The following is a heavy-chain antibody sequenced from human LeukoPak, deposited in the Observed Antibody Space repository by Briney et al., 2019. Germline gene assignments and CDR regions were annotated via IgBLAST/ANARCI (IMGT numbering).Heavy chain of an antibody. CDR2: IYYSGST. D-gene: IGHD3-22*01. Sequence: PSETLSLTCTVSGGSISSGDYYWSWIRQPPGKGLEWIGYIYYSGSTNYNPSLRSRVTISVDTSKNQFSLKLSSVTAADTAVYYCARLPRYDSSGYRRPYYFDYWGQGTLVTVSS. J-gene: IGHJ4*02. CDR3: ARLPRYDSSGYRRPYYFDY. V-gene: IGHV4-61*08. CDR1: GGSISSGDYY.